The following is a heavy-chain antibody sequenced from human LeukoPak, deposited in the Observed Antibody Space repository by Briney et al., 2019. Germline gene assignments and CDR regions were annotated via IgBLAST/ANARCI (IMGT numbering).Heavy chain of an antibody. CDR3: AKVGGDNWSLDY. D-gene: IGHD1-20*01. CDR2: IRYDGSNK. J-gene: IGHJ4*02. V-gene: IGHV3-30*02. CDR1: GFTFSSYG. Sequence: GGSLRLSCAASGFTFSSYGMHWVRQAPGKGLEWVAFIRYDGSNKYYADSVKGRFTISRDNSKNTLYLQMNSLRAEDTAVYYCAKVGGDNWSLDYWGRGTLVTVSS.